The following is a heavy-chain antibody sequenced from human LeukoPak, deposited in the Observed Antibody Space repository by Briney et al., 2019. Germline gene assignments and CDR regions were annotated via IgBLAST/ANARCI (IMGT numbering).Heavy chain of an antibody. CDR1: GFTFDDYG. D-gene: IGHD2-2*01. Sequence: PGGSLRLSCAASGFTFDDYGMHWVRHAPGKGLEWVSGISWSSGRIGYADSVKGRFSISRDNAKNCLYLQMNSLRADDTALYYCAKGGHCSSTSCSPDYWGQGTLVTVSS. CDR2: ISWSSGRI. CDR3: AKGGHCSSTSCSPDY. V-gene: IGHV3-9*01. J-gene: IGHJ4*02.